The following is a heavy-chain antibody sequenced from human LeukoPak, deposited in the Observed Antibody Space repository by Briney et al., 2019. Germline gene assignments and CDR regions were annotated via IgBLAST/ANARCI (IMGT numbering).Heavy chain of an antibody. V-gene: IGHV1-8*03. CDR2: MNPNSGNT. D-gene: IGHD2-2*02. Sequence: EASVKVSCKASGYTFTSYDINWVRQATGQGLEWMGWMNPNSGNTGYAQKFQGRVTITRDTSISTAYMELSSLRSEDTAVYYCARGGYCSSTSCYMRSPFDPWGQGTLVTVSS. J-gene: IGHJ5*02. CDR1: GYTFTSYD. CDR3: ARGGYCSSTSCYMRSPFDP.